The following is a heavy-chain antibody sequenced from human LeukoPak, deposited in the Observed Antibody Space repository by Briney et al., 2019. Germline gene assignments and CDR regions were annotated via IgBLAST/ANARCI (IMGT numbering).Heavy chain of an antibody. V-gene: IGHV1-46*01. CDR2: INPSGGST. Sequence: ASVKVSCKASGYTFTSYYMHWVRQAPGQGLEWMGIINPSGGSTSYAQKFQGRVTMTRDMSTSTVYMELSSLRSEDTAVYYCATQPGIAAAGTWDGFDPWGQGTLVTVSS. D-gene: IGHD6-13*01. CDR3: ATQPGIAAAGTWDGFDP. CDR1: GYTFTSYY. J-gene: IGHJ5*02.